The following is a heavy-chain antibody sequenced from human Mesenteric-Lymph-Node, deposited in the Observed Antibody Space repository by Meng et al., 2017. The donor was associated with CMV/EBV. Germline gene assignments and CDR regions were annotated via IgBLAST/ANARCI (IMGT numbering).Heavy chain of an antibody. D-gene: IGHD3-9*01. CDR2: INHSGST. Sequence: QAQVPQWGVWLVKPSATLSVTCAGYCGAFSGYYWNWIRPSPEKGLEWIGEINHSGSTTYNPSFTSRIIISVDTSTNQISLNMSSVTAADTAVYYCARGSSYDILTGYFDYWGQGALVTASS. CDR3: ARGSSYDILTGYFDY. CDR1: CGAFSGYY. J-gene: IGHJ4*02. V-gene: IGHV4-34*01.